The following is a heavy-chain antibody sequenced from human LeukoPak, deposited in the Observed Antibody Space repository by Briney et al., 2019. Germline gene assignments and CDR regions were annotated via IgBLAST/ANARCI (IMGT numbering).Heavy chain of an antibody. Sequence: GGSLRLSCAASGFTFSDYYMSWIRQAPGKGLEWVSYISSSGSTIYYADSVKGRFTISRDNAKNSLYLQMNSLRAEDTAVYNCARRSINCISTSCYEFDYWGQGTLVTVSS. V-gene: IGHV3-11*01. CDR1: GFTFSDYY. CDR3: ARRSINCISTSCYEFDY. CDR2: ISSSGSTI. J-gene: IGHJ4*02. D-gene: IGHD2-2*01.